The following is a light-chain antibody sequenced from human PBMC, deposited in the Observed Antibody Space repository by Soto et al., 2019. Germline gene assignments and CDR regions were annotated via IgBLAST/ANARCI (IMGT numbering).Light chain of an antibody. V-gene: IGKV3-15*01. CDR2: GAS. J-gene: IGKJ1*01. CDR3: QQYNNWPRT. Sequence: EIVMTQSPATLSVSPGERATLSCRASQSVTSNLAWYQQKPGQAPRLLIYGASTRATGIPARFSGSGSGTEFTLIINSLQSEDFAIYYCQQYNNWPRTFGQGTKVDI. CDR1: QSVTSN.